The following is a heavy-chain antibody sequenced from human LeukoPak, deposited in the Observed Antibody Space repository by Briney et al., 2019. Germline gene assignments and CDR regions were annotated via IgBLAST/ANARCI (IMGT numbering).Heavy chain of an antibody. Sequence: GSLRLSCSASGFTFSSYTLHWVRQAPGKGLEGVAVISKDGSNKSYADSVKGRFTISRDNSKNTLYLQMNSLRAEDTAVYYCARVGDSSGYYTPYFDHWGQGALVTVSS. J-gene: IGHJ4*02. CDR1: GFTFSSYT. D-gene: IGHD3-22*01. CDR2: ISKDGSNK. V-gene: IGHV3-30*01. CDR3: ARVGDSSGYYTPYFDH.